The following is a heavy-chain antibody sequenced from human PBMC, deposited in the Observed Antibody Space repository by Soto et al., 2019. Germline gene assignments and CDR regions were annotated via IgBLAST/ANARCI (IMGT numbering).Heavy chain of an antibody. J-gene: IGHJ6*02. CDR2: IIPIFGTA. D-gene: IGHD3-22*01. V-gene: IGHV1-69*01. CDR3: ARDGSGYRSRAAPRDV. Sequence: QVQLVQSGAEVKKPGSSVKVSCKASGDTFSSYAISWVRQAPGQGLEWMGGIIPIFGTANYAQKFQGRVTITADESTSTAYMELSSLRSEVTAVYYCARDGSGYRSRAAPRDVWGQGTTVTVSS. CDR1: GDTFSSYA.